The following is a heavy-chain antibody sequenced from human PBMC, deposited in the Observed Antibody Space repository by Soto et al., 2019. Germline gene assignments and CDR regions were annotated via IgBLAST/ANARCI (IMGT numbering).Heavy chain of an antibody. J-gene: IGHJ6*02. V-gene: IGHV3-48*03. CDR1: GFTLKSYE. Sequence: DEQLVESGGGLVQSGGSLRLSCEASGFTLKSYEVNWVRQAPGKGLEWISYITSSTRTTYYADSVKGRFTISRDNARKSVYLQMNSLRVEDTAIYYCARGNTSIQGDLSNYNGLDVWGQGTTVPVSS. CDR2: ITSSTRTT. CDR3: ARGNTSIQGDLSNYNGLDV. D-gene: IGHD3-10*01.